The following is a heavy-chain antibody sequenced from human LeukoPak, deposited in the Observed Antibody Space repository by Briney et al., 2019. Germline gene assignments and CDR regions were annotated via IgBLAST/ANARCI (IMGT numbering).Heavy chain of an antibody. D-gene: IGHD3-3*01. Sequence: SETLSLTCTVSGGPISSSSYYWGWVRQPPGKGLEWIGSIYYSGSTYYNPSLKSRVTISIDSSKNQFSLKLSSVTAADTAVYYCARQKTYYDFWSGQPDWFDPWGQGTLVTVSS. V-gene: IGHV4-39*01. CDR3: ARQKTYYDFWSGQPDWFDP. CDR2: IYYSGST. CDR1: GGPISSSSYY. J-gene: IGHJ5*02.